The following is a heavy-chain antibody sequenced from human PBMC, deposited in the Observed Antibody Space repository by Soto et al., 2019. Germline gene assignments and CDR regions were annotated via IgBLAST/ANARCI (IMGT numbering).Heavy chain of an antibody. CDR1: GGSISSYY. V-gene: IGHV4-59*01. CDR3: ARVPYDYIWGSYRYPSWFDP. D-gene: IGHD3-16*02. Sequence: QVQLQESGPGLVKPSETLSLTCTVSGGSISSYYWSWIRQPPGKGLEWIGYIYYSGSTNYNPSLKSRVTISVDTSKYQFSLKLSSVTAADTAVYYCARVPYDYIWGSYRYPSWFDPWGQGTLVTVSS. J-gene: IGHJ5*02. CDR2: IYYSGST.